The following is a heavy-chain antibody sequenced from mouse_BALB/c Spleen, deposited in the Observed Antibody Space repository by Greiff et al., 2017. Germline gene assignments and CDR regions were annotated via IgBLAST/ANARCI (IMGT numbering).Heavy chain of an antibody. CDR2: IDPANGNT. V-gene: IGHV14-3*02. J-gene: IGHJ3*01. CDR3: APIYYGYSWFAY. CDR1: GFNITDTY. D-gene: IGHD2-2*01. Sequence: EVKLQESGAELVKPGASVKLSCTASGFNITDTYMHWVKQRPEQGLEWIGRIDPANGNTKYDPKFQGKATITADTSSNTAYLQLSSLTSEDTAVYYCAPIYYGYSWFAYWGQGTLVTVSA.